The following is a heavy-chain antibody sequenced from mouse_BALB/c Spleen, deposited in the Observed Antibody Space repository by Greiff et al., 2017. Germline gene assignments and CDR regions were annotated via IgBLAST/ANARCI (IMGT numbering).Heavy chain of an antibody. D-gene: IGHD1-1*01. V-gene: IGHV1-5*01. CDR1: GYTFTSYW. J-gene: IGHJ2*01. Sequence: EVHLVESGTVLARPGASVKMSCKASGYTFTSYWMHWVKQRPGQGLEWIGAIYPGNSDTSYNQKFKGKAKLTAVTSTSTAYMELSSLTNEDSAVYYCTRNYGSSYEDYWGQGTTLTVSS. CDR3: TRNYGSSYEDY. CDR2: IYPGNSDT.